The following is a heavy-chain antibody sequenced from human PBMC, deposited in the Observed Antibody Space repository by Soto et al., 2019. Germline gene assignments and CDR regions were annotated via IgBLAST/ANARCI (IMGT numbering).Heavy chain of an antibody. Sequence: SETLSLTCTVSGGSISSYYWSWIRQPPGKGLEWIGYIYYSGSTNYNPSLKSRVTISVDTSKNQFSLKLTSVTAADTAVYYCARLHGYCISSSCHGHYAMDVWGQGTTVTVSS. D-gene: IGHD2-2*01. J-gene: IGHJ6*02. V-gene: IGHV4-59*08. CDR2: IYYSGST. CDR1: GGSISSYY. CDR3: ARLHGYCISSSCHGHYAMDV.